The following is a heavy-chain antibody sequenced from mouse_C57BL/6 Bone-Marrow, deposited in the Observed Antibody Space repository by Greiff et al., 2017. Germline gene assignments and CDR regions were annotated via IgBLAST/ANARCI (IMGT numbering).Heavy chain of an antibody. D-gene: IGHD1-1*01. J-gene: IGHJ4*01. CDR3: ARKGLLGAMDY. Sequence: EVQLVESGGGLVKPGGSLKLSCAASGFTFSSYTMSWVRQTPEKRLEWVATISGGGGNTYYPDSVKGRFTISRDNAKNTLYLHMSSLRSEDTALYYWARKGLLGAMDYWGQGTSVTVSS. CDR2: ISGGGGNT. V-gene: IGHV5-9*01. CDR1: GFTFSSYT.